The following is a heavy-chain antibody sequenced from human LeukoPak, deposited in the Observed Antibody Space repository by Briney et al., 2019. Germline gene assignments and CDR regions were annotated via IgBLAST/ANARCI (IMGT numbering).Heavy chain of an antibody. CDR3: ARVRRSGWYALDY. D-gene: IGHD6-19*01. Sequence: ASVKVSCKASGYTFTSYDINWVRQATGQGLEWMGWMNPNSGNTGYAQKFQGRVTITADKSTSTAYMELSSLRSEDTAVYYCARVRRSGWYALDYWGQGTLVTVSS. J-gene: IGHJ4*02. CDR2: MNPNSGNT. CDR1: GYTFTSYD. V-gene: IGHV1-8*03.